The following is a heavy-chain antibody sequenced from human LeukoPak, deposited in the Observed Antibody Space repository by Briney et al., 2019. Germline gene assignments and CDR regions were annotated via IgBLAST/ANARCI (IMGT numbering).Heavy chain of an antibody. CDR2: INTNTGNP. Sequence: ASVKVSCKASGYTFTSYGISWVRQAPGQGLEWMGCINTNTGNPTYAQGFTGRFVFSLDTSVSTAYLQISSLKAEDTAVYYCARARGFWTGSPFDYWGQGTLVTVSS. CDR3: ARARGFWTGSPFDY. D-gene: IGHD3/OR15-3a*01. J-gene: IGHJ4*02. V-gene: IGHV7-4-1*02. CDR1: GYTFTSYG.